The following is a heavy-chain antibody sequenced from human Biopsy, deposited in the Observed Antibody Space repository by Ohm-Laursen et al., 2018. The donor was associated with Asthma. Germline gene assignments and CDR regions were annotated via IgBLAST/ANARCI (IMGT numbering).Heavy chain of an antibody. V-gene: IGHV3-30*18. CDR1: GFVFRSHA. CDR2: VSYDGDVA. CDR3: AKRRGYSDLTDFDH. D-gene: IGHD3-3*01. J-gene: IGHJ4*02. Sequence: SLRLSCTASGFVFRSHAMHWVRQAPGKGLEWVAVVSYDGDVAHYADSMKGRFTISRDNAKSTLYLQMNRLRTDDTAVYYCAKRRGYSDLTDFDHWGQGTLVTVSS.